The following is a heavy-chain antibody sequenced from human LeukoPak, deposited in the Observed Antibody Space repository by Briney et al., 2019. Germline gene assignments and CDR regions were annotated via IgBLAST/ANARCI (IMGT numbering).Heavy chain of an antibody. CDR3: ARANPPAISFFDY. CDR2: FSGSGGST. V-gene: IGHV3-23*01. CDR1: GFTFSSYA. D-gene: IGHD3-9*01. Sequence: GGPLRLSCAASGFTFSSYAMSWVRQAPGKGLEWVSAFSGSGGSTYYADSVKGRFTISRDNSKNTLYLQMNSPRAEDTAVYYCARANPPAISFFDYWGQGTLVTVSS. J-gene: IGHJ4*02.